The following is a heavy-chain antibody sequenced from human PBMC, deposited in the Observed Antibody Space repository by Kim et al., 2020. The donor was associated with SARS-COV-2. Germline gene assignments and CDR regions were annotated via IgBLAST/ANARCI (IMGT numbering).Heavy chain of an antibody. CDR2: ISWNSGSI. V-gene: IGHV3-9*01. J-gene: IGHJ2*01. CDR3: AKDGDSGYPGWYFDL. Sequence: GGSLRLSCAASGFTFGDYAMHWVRQAPGKGLEWVSGISWNSGSIGYADSVKGRFTISRDNAKNSLYLQMNSLRAEDTALYYCAKDGDSGYPGWYFDLWGRGTLVTVSS. CDR1: GFTFGDYA. D-gene: IGHD5-12*01.